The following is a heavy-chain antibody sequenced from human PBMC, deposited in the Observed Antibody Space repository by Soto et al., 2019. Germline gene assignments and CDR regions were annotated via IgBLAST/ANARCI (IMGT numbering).Heavy chain of an antibody. CDR1: CCSIITGDD. D-gene: IGHD6-19*01. CDR2: IYQSGST. J-gene: IGHJ4*02. CDR3: ARVPVAGPLNYLDF. Sequence: SATLSLTCAVACCSIITGDDWGWIRHPPGKGLEWIGSIYQSGSTYYNPSLKSRVTISVDTSRNQLSLKLTSVTAADTAVYYCARVPVAGPLNYLDFWGQGTLVTV. V-gene: IGHV4-38-2*01.